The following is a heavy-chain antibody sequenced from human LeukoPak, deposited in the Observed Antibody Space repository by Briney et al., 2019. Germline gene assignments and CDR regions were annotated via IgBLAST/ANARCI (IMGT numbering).Heavy chain of an antibody. D-gene: IGHD2-2*01. CDR2: IYPGDSDT. CDR1: GYSFTSYW. V-gene: IGHV5-51*01. Sequence: KFGESLKISCKGSGYSFTSYWIGWVRQMPRKGLEWMGIIYPGDSDTRYSPSFQGQVTISADKSISTAYLQWSSLKASDTAMYYCARHRTYCSSTSCYVLYGMDVWGQGTTVTVSS. J-gene: IGHJ6*02. CDR3: ARHRTYCSSTSCYVLYGMDV.